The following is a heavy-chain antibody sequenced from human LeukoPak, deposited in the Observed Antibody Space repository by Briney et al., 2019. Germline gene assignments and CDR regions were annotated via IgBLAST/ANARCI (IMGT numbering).Heavy chain of an antibody. CDR2: ISGSGGST. CDR3: ARGPLIAAAGTW. Sequence: GSLRLSCAASGFTFSSYAMGWVRQAPGKGLEWVSAISGSGGSTYYADSVKGRFTISRDNAKNSLFLQMNSLRAEDTAVYYCARGPLIAAAGTWWGQGTLVTVSS. D-gene: IGHD6-13*01. J-gene: IGHJ4*02. V-gene: IGHV3-23*01. CDR1: GFTFSSYA.